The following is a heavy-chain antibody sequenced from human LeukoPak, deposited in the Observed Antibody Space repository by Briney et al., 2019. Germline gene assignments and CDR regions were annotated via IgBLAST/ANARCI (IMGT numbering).Heavy chain of an antibody. CDR1: GFSFSNYA. J-gene: IGHJ4*02. Sequence: GGSLRLSCSASGFSFSNYAMRWVRQAPGKGLEYVSAISTNGGHTYYADSVQGRFTISRDDSKNTLYLQMSSLRAEDTALYYCVKDLLGYCSSTSCYATGPFDYWGQGTLVTVSS. CDR3: VKDLLGYCSSTSCYATGPFDY. CDR2: ISTNGGHT. V-gene: IGHV3-64D*09. D-gene: IGHD2-2*01.